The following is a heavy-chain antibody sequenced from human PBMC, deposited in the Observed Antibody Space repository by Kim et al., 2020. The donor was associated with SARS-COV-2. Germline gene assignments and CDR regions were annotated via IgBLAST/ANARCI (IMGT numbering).Heavy chain of an antibody. CDR2: IIPIFGTA. V-gene: IGHV1-69*13. Sequence: SVKVSCKASGGTFSSYAISWVRQAPGQGLEWMGGIIPIFGTANYAQKFQGRVTITADESTSTAYMELSSLRSEDTAVYYCARDQYSSGWMVGKTDWGQGTLVTVSS. J-gene: IGHJ4*02. CDR3: ARDQYSSGWMVGKTD. D-gene: IGHD6-19*01. CDR1: GGTFSSYA.